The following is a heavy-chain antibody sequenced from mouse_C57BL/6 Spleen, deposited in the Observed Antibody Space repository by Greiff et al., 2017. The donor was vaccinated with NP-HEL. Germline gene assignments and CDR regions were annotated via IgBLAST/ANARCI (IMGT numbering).Heavy chain of an antibody. CDR2: INPGSGGT. CDR1: GYAFTNYL. V-gene: IGHV1-54*01. Sequence: VQLQQSGAELVRPGTSVKVSCKASGYAFTNYLIEWVKQRPGQGLEWIGVINPGSGGTNYNEKFKGKATLTADKSSSTAYMQLSSLTSEDSAVYFCARDDSSPYFDYWGQGTTLTVSS. CDR3: ARDDSSPYFDY. J-gene: IGHJ2*01.